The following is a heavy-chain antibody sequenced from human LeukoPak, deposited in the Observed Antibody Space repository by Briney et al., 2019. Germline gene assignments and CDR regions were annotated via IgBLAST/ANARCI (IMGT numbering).Heavy chain of an antibody. CDR2: IYTGGST. V-gene: IGHV4-4*07. Sequence: PSETLSLTCTVSGASISSYFWSWIRQPAGKGLEWIGHIYTGGSTNYNPSLKSRVTMSVDTSKNQFSLNLSSVTAADTAVYYCARVVVPTTNWFDSWGQGTLVTVSS. CDR1: GASISSYF. CDR3: ARVVVPTTNWFDS. D-gene: IGHD2-2*01. J-gene: IGHJ5*01.